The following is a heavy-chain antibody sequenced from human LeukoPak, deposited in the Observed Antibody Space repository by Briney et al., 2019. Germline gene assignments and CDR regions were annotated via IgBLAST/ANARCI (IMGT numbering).Heavy chain of an antibody. CDR2: IYYSGST. D-gene: IGHD2-2*02. V-gene: IGHV4-59*01. CDR3: ARDSPYCSSTSCYTE. CDR1: GVSISSYY. Sequence: PSETLSLTCTVSGVSISSYYWSWIRQPPGKGLEWIGYIYYSGSTNYNPSLKSRVTISVDTSKNQFSLKLSSVTAADTAVYYCARDSPYCSSTSCYTEWGHGTLVTVSS. J-gene: IGHJ1*01.